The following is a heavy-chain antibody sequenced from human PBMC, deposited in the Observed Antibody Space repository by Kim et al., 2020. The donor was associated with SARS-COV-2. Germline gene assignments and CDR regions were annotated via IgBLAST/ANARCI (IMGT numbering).Heavy chain of an antibody. CDR3: AKDFITMVRGSRSPPDY. V-gene: IGHV3-30*18. CDR1: GFTFSSYG. J-gene: IGHJ4*02. CDR2: ISYDGSNK. Sequence: GGSLRLSCAASGFTFSSYGMHWVRQAPGKGLEWVAVISYDGSNKYYADSVKGRFTISRDNSKNTLYLQMNSLRAEDTAVYYCAKDFITMVRGSRSPPDYWGQGTLVTVSS. D-gene: IGHD3-10*01.